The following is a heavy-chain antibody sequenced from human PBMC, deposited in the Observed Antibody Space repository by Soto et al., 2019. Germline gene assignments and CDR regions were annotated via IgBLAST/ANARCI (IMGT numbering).Heavy chain of an antibody. CDR1: GFTFSSYA. J-gene: IGHJ2*01. Sequence: PGGSLSLSCAASGFTFSSYAMHWVRQAPGKGLEWVAVISYDGSNKYYADSVKGRFTISRDDSKNTLYLQMNSLKTEDTAVYYCTTASSGLPPWYFDLWGRGTLVTVSS. CDR2: ISYDGSNK. V-gene: IGHV3-30-3*01. D-gene: IGHD6-19*01. CDR3: TTASSGLPPWYFDL.